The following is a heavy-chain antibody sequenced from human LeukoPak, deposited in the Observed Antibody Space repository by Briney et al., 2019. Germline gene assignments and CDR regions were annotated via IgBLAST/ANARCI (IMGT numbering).Heavy chain of an antibody. CDR2: LSSKYET. CDR3: YGIHLGDSFDI. CDR1: GFIVSRNY. J-gene: IGHJ3*02. D-gene: IGHD3-16*01. V-gene: IGHV3-53*01. Sequence: GGSLRLSCAASGFIVSRNYMGWVRQAPGKGLEWVSALSSKYETFYADSVKGRFTISRDNSENTLYLQMNALRAEDTALYYCYGIHLGDSFDIWGRGTMVIVFS.